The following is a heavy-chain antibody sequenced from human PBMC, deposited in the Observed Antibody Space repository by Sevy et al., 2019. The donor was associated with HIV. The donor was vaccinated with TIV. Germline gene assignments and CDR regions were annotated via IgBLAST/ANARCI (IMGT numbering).Heavy chain of an antibody. D-gene: IGHD2-8*01. J-gene: IGHJ4*02. CDR1: GFTFSKYS. CDR2: LSFGCGEI. CDR3: AREGCTKPHDY. Sequence: GGSLRLSCAASGFTFSKYSMRWVRQPPGMGLEWVSTLSFGCGEINHADSVKGRFTISRDNSKNSLYLQMNNLRAEDTAVYYCAREGCTKPHDYWGQGTLVTVSS. V-gene: IGHV3-23*01.